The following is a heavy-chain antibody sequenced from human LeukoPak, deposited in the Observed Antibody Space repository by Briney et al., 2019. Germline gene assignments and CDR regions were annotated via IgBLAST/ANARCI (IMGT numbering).Heavy chain of an antibody. CDR2: IYTTGST. D-gene: IGHD4-23*01. CDR1: GGYISSYY. CDR3: ARGGISIDY. Sequence: SETLSLTCTVSGGYISSYYWSWIRQPAGKGLEWIGRIYTTGSTNYSPSLKGRVTMSVDTSRNQFSLKLSSVTAADTAVYYCARGGISIDYWGQGTLVTVSS. J-gene: IGHJ4*02. V-gene: IGHV4-4*07.